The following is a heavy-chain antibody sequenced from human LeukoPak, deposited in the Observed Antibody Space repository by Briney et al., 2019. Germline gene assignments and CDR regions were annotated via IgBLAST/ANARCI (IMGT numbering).Heavy chain of an antibody. D-gene: IGHD6-19*01. J-gene: IGHJ4*02. CDR2: ISWNSGSI. Sequence: GRSLRLSCAASGFTFDDYAMHWVRQVPGRGLEWVSRISWNSGSIGYADSVKGRFTISRDNAKNSQYLQMNSLRAEDTALYYCVKDKAEGGSGWYFDYWGQGTLITVSS. V-gene: IGHV3-9*01. CDR1: GFTFDDYA. CDR3: VKDKAEGGSGWYFDY.